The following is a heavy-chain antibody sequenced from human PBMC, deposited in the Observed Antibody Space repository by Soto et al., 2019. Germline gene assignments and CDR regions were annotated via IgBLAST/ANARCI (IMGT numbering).Heavy chain of an antibody. V-gene: IGHV4-28*01. CDR3: AKLKDGNWFDP. D-gene: IGHD1-7*01. CDR2: MSSSGLT. Sequence: ETLSLTCAVSGFSMSRSSWWGWIRQPPGKGLEWIGYMSSSGLTYYNPSLESRVTTSLDTSRNQFSLSLSSVTAVDTAIYFCAKLKDGNWFDPWGQGTLVTVSS. CDR1: GFSMSRSSW. J-gene: IGHJ5*02.